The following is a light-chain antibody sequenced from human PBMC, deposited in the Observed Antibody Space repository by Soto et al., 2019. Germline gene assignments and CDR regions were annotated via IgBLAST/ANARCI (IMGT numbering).Light chain of an antibody. CDR2: DAY. CDR1: QSVSTY. J-gene: IGKJ4*01. CDR3: QQRSNWPPV. V-gene: IGKV3-11*01. Sequence: EIVFTQSLATLSLSPGERATLSCRASQSVSTYVTYLAWYQHKPGQAPRLLIYDAYNMATGIPSRFSGSGSGTVFTLTISSREPADCSVYYGQQRSNWPPVFGGGTKVEIK.